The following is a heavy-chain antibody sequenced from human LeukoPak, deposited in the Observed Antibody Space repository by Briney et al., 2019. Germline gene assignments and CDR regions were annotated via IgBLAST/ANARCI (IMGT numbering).Heavy chain of an antibody. Sequence: GGSLRLSSAASGFTVSSNYMSWVRQAPGKGLEWVSIIYSGGSTYYADSVKGRFTISRDNSKNTLYLQMNSLRAEDTAVYFCVRVGYSYGYGDWNHFDYWGQGILVTVSS. CDR3: VRVGYSYGYGDWNHFDY. CDR2: IYSGGST. CDR1: GFTVSSNY. D-gene: IGHD5-18*01. V-gene: IGHV3-66*02. J-gene: IGHJ4*02.